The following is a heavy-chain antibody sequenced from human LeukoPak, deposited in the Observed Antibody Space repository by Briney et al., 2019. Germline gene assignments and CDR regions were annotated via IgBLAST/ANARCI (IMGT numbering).Heavy chain of an antibody. V-gene: IGHV3-15*01. D-gene: IGHD4-17*01. CDR2: IKSKTDGGPT. J-gene: IGHJ1*01. CDR1: GFTYSNAW. CDR3: TTGEHGDFGFQH. Sequence: GGSLRLSCAASGFTYSNAWMSWVRQAPGEGREGVGRIKSKTDGGPTDYAAPVKGRFTISRDDSKSTLYLQMNSLKTEDTAVYYCTTGEHGDFGFQHWGQGTLVTVSS.